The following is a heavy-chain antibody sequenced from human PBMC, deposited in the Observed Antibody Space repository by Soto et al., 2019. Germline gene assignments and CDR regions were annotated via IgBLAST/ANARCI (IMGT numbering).Heavy chain of an antibody. Sequence: GESLKISCRGSGYSFTSYWISWVRQMPGKGLEWMGRIDPSDSYTNYSPSFQGHVTISADKSISTAYLQWSSLKASDTAMYYCARQLQYSSGWYGGYYYGMDVWGQGTTVTVSS. CDR3: ARQLQYSSGWYGGYYYGMDV. V-gene: IGHV5-10-1*01. D-gene: IGHD6-19*01. CDR2: IDPSDSYT. J-gene: IGHJ6*02. CDR1: GYSFTSYW.